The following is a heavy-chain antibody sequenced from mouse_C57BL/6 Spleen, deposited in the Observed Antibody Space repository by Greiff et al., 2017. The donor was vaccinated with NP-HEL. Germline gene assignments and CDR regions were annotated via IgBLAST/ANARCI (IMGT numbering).Heavy chain of an antibody. D-gene: IGHD2-4*01. V-gene: IGHV1-4*01. CDR3: ARSRVYYDQAWFAY. CDR1: GYTFTSYT. CDR2: INPSSGYT. Sequence: VKLMESGAELARPGASVKMSCKASGYTFTSYTMHWVKQRPGQGLEWIGYINPSSGYTKYNQKFKDKATLTADKSSSTAYMQLSSLTSEDSAVYYCARSRVYYDQAWFAYWGQGTLVTVSA. J-gene: IGHJ3*01.